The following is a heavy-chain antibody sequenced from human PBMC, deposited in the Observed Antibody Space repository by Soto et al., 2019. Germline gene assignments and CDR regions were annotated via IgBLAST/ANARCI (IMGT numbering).Heavy chain of an antibody. V-gene: IGHV3-30-3*01. CDR3: ARDLLREGYYYDSSGYYYYYGMDV. J-gene: IGHJ6*02. D-gene: IGHD3-22*01. CDR2: ISYDGSNK. Sequence: GGSLRLSCAASGFTFSSYAMHWVRQAPGKGLEWVAVISYDGSNKYYADSVKGRFTISRDNSKNTLYLQMNSLRAEDTAVYYCARDLLREGYYYDSSGYYYYYGMDVWGQGTTVTVSS. CDR1: GFTFSSYA.